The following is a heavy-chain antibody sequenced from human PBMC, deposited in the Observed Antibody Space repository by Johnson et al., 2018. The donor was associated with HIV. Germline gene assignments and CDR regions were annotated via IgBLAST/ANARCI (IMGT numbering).Heavy chain of an antibody. CDR3: ATGIAHGPGKYAFDI. Sequence: VQLVESGGGLVQPGRSLRLSCAASGFTFDDYAMHWVRQAPGKGLEWVSGISWNSGSIGYADSVKGRFTISRDNAKNSLYLKMNSLRAEDTALYYWATGIAHGPGKYAFDIWGQGTMVTVSS. D-gene: IGHD2-21*01. CDR2: ISWNSGSI. V-gene: IGHV3-9*01. CDR1: GFTFDDYA. J-gene: IGHJ3*02.